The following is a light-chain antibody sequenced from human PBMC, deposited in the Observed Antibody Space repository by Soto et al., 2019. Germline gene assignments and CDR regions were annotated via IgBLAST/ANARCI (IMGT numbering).Light chain of an antibody. CDR3: QQLNYYPLT. CDR1: QGISSH. Sequence: IQLTQSPSSLSASVGDRVTITCRASQGISSHLVWFQQKPGKAPKLLIYSASTLYSGVPSRFSGSGSGTDFTLTISSLQPEDFATYYCQQLNYYPLTFGGGTKVDIK. CDR2: SAS. J-gene: IGKJ4*01. V-gene: IGKV1-9*01.